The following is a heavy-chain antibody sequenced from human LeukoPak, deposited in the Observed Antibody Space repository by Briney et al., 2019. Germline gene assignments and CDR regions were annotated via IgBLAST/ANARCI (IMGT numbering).Heavy chain of an antibody. D-gene: IGHD5-18*01. J-gene: IGHJ4*02. Sequence: PSETLSLTCTVSGGSISSRAYYWGWIRQPPGQGLEWIGSIYYTGATYSSPSLKSRLTISLDTSENHFSLKLSSVTAADTAVYYCARQGDGGYSYGNFDSWGQGTLVAVSS. CDR1: GGSISSRAYY. CDR3: ARQGDGGYSYGNFDS. V-gene: IGHV4-39*01. CDR2: IYYTGAT.